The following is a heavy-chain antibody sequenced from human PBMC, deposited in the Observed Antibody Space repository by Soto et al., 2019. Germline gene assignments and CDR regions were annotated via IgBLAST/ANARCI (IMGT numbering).Heavy chain of an antibody. CDR1: GFTFSSYA. D-gene: IGHD2-15*01. CDR2: ISGSGGST. CDR3: AKSDIVVVVAATTFDY. V-gene: IGHV3-23*01. J-gene: IGHJ4*02. Sequence: EVQLLESGGGLVQPGGSLRLSCAASGFTFSSYAMSWVRQAPGKGLEWVSAISGSGGSTYYADSVKGRFTISRDNSKDPLYLQMNSLRAEDTAVYYCAKSDIVVVVAATTFDYWGQGTLVTVSS.